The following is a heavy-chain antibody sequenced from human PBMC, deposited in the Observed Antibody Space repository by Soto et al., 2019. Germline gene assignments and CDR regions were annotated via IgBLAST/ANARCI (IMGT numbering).Heavy chain of an antibody. D-gene: IGHD3-10*01. Sequence: QVQLVQSGAEVKKPGSSAKVSCKASGGTFSSYAINWVRQAPGQGLEWMGGIIRIFGTPDYAQRFQGRVTITADESTSTAYMELSSLRSEDTAVYYWARQGSNEYYYYGMDVWGQGTTVTVSS. CDR1: GGTFSSYA. J-gene: IGHJ6*02. V-gene: IGHV1-69*12. CDR3: ARQGSNEYYYYGMDV. CDR2: IIRIFGTP.